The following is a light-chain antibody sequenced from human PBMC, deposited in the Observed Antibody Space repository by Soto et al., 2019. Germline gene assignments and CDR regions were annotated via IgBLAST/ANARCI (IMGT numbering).Light chain of an antibody. CDR1: QSVSSN. Sequence: EIVMTQSPATLSVSPGERATLSCRASQSVSSNLAWYQQKPGQAPRLLIYGASNRATGIPARFSGSGSGTDFTLTISSLEPEDFAVYYCQQRSNWLFGGGTKVDI. J-gene: IGKJ4*01. V-gene: IGKV3-11*01. CDR3: QQRSNWL. CDR2: GAS.